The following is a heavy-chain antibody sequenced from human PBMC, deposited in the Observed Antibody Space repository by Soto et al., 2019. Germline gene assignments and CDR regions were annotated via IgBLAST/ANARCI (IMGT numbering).Heavy chain of an antibody. CDR3: VRATAARQRDYSYHYYLHI. CDR2: INPNGGST. CDR1: GYTFINYY. V-gene: IGHV1-46*03. Sequence: QVQLVQSGAEVKKPGASVKVSCKASGYTFINYYIHWVRQAPGQGLEWMGVINPNGGSTVYAQKFQGRVTLTRDTSTSTVYVELSSLRSDDTAVYFCVRATAARQRDYSYHYYLHIWAKGTTVTVSS. D-gene: IGHD6-6*01. J-gene: IGHJ6*03.